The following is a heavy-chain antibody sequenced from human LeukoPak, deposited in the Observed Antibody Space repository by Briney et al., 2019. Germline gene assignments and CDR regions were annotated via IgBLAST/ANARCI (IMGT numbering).Heavy chain of an antibody. CDR2: IYYSGST. Sequence: SETLSLTCTVSGGSIRSYYWSWIRQPPGKGLEWIGYIYYSGSTNYNPSLKSRVTISVDTSKNQFSLKLSSVTAADTAVYYCARHSDTSYFDYWGQGTLVTVSS. J-gene: IGHJ4*02. V-gene: IGHV4-59*08. CDR3: ARHSDTSYFDY. D-gene: IGHD5-18*01. CDR1: GGSIRSYY.